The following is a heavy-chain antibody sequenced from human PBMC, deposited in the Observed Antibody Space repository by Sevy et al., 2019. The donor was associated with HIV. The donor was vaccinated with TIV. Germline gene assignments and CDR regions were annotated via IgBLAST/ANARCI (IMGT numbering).Heavy chain of an antibody. CDR3: ARDRQGITVAGTAIDY. J-gene: IGHJ4*02. V-gene: IGHV3-48*03. CDR1: GFTFSSCE. D-gene: IGHD6-19*01. Sequence: GGSLRLSCTASGFTFSSCEMNWVRQAPGKGLEWVSYITLSGSTIYYADSVKGRFTISRDNAKNSLYLQMNSLRAEDTAVYYCARDRQGITVAGTAIDYWGQGTLVTVSS. CDR2: ITLSGSTI.